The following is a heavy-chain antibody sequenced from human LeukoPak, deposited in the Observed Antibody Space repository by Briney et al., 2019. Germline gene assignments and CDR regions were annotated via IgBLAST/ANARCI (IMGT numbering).Heavy chain of an antibody. Sequence: ASVKVSCKASGYTFTGYYMHWVRQAPGQGLEWMGWINPNSGGTNYAQKFQGRVTMTRDTSISTAYMELSRLRSDDTAVYYCARLGTGYSSSWYWVYWGQGTLVTVSS. CDR3: ARLGTGYSSSWYWVY. J-gene: IGHJ4*02. V-gene: IGHV1-2*02. CDR1: GYTFTGYY. D-gene: IGHD6-13*01. CDR2: INPNSGGT.